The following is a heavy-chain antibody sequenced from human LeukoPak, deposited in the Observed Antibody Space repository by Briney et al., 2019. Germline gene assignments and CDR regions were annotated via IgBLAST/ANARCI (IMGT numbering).Heavy chain of an antibody. D-gene: IGHD2-2*01. CDR3: ARDGPIVVVPAAIPGYYYYGMDV. CDR1: GGSVSSGSYY. V-gene: IGHV4-61*01. CDR2: IYYSGST. J-gene: IGHJ6*04. Sequence: SETLSLTCTVSGGSVSSGSYYWSWIRQPPGKGLEWIGYIYYSGSTNYNPSLKSRVTISVDTSKNQFSLKLSSVTAADTAVYYCARDGPIVVVPAAIPGYYYYGMDVWGKGTTVIVSS.